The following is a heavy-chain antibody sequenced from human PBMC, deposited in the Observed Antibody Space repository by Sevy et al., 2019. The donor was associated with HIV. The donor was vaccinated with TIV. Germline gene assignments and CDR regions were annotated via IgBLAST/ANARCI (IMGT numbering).Heavy chain of an antibody. CDR1: GFTVSSNY. CDR3: AREGAIGYYYYYGMDV. CDR2: IYSGGST. D-gene: IGHD2-21*01. Sequence: GGSLRLSCAASGFTVSSNYMSWVRQAPGKGLEWVPVIYSGGSTYYADSVKGRFTISRDNSKNTLYLQMNSLRAEDTAVYYCAREGAIGYYYYYGMDVWGQGTTVTVSS. J-gene: IGHJ6*02. V-gene: IGHV3-53*01.